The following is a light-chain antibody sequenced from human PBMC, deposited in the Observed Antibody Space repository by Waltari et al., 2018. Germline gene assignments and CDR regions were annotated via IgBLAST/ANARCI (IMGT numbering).Light chain of an antibody. CDR1: SSDVGGYND. V-gene: IGLV2-11*01. CDR3: QVWDYDTAHLV. J-gene: IGLJ3*02. Sequence: QAALTQPPSVSKSLGQSVTISCTGTSSDVGGYNDVSWYQQYPGTAPRLLIYDVSKRPSGIPERFSGSNSGNTATLTISRVEAGDEADYYCQVWDYDTAHLVFGGGTTLTVV. CDR2: DVS.